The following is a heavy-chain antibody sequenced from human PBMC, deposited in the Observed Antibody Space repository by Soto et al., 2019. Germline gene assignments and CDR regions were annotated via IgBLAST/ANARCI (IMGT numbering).Heavy chain of an antibody. CDR3: AKSQRRAAAGTYYYYGMDV. Sequence: QVQLVESGGGVVQPGRSLRLSCAASGFTFSSYGMHWVRQAPGKGLEWVAVISYDGSNKYYADSVKGRFTISRDNSKNTLYLQMNSLRAEDTAVYYCAKSQRRAAAGTYYYYGMDVWGQGTTVTVS. CDR2: ISYDGSNK. J-gene: IGHJ6*02. V-gene: IGHV3-30*18. D-gene: IGHD6-13*01. CDR1: GFTFSSYG.